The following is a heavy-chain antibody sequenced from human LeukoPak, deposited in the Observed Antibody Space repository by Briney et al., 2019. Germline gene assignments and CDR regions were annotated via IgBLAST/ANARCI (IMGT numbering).Heavy chain of an antibody. V-gene: IGHV1-18*01. Sequence: GASVKVSCKASGYTFTSYGISWVRQAPGQGLEWMGWISAYNGNTNYAQKLQGRVTMTTDTSTSTAYMELRSLRSDDTAVYYCAREFFSSQPPYFDYWGQGTLVTVSS. CDR3: AREFFSSQPPYFDY. CDR2: ISAYNGNT. J-gene: IGHJ4*02. CDR1: GYTFTSYG. D-gene: IGHD3-3*01.